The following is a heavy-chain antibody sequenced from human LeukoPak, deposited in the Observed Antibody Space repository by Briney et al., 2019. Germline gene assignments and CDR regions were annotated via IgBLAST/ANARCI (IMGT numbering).Heavy chain of an antibody. CDR1: GGTFSSYA. D-gene: IGHD3-3*01. Sequence: SVEVSCKASGGTFSSYAISWVRQAPGQGLEWMGGIIPIFGTANYAQKFQGRVTITADESTSTAYMELSSLRSEDTAVYYCARGHSYEWLLGNAFDIWGQGTMVTVSS. CDR3: ARGHSYEWLLGNAFDI. V-gene: IGHV1-69*13. CDR2: IIPIFGTA. J-gene: IGHJ3*02.